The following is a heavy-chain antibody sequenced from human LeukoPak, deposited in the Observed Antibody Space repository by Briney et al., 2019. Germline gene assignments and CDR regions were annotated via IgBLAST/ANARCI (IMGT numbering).Heavy chain of an antibody. V-gene: IGHV4-34*01. CDR1: GGSFSGYY. Sequence: SETLSLTCAVYGGSFSGYYWSWIRQPPGKGLEWNGEINHSGSTNYNPSLKSRVTISVDTSKNQFSLKLSSVTAADTAVYYCARSVVVPAAMYGYYFDYWGQGTLVTVSS. D-gene: IGHD2-2*01. CDR3: ARSVVVPAAMYGYYFDY. J-gene: IGHJ4*02. CDR2: INHSGST.